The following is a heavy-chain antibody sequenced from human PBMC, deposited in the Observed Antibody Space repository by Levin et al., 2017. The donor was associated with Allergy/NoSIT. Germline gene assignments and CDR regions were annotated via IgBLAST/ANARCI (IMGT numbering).Heavy chain of an antibody. D-gene: IGHD2/OR15-2a*01. J-gene: IGHJ4*02. Sequence: EASVKVSCKASGYTFTSYYMHWVRQAPGQGLEWMGLINPSGDSATYAQKFQGRLTMTRDTSTSTVYMELSSLRSEDAAVYYCARTVNNRDYFDYWGQGALVTVT. CDR2: INPSGDSA. V-gene: IGHV1-46*01. CDR3: ARTVNNRDYFDY. CDR1: GYTFTSYY.